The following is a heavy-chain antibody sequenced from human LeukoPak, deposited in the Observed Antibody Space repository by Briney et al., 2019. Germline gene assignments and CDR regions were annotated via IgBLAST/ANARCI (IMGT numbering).Heavy chain of an antibody. D-gene: IGHD2-2*02. CDR1: GGSISSGSYY. CDR2: IYTSGST. CDR3: ARDPTGYCSSASCYTAY. J-gene: IGHJ4*02. V-gene: IGHV4-61*02. Sequence: SQTLSLTCTVSGGSISSGSYYWSWIRQPAGKGLEWIGRIYTSGSTNYNPSLKSRVTISVDTSKDQFSLKLSSVTAADTAVYYCARDPTGYCSSASCYTAYWGQGTPVTVSS.